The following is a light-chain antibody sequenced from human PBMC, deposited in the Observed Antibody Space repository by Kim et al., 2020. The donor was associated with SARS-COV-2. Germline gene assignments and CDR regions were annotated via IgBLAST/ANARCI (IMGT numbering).Light chain of an antibody. CDR2: DND. V-gene: IGLV1-51*01. Sequence: GQKLTISGSGSSSNIGNNHASWYRQLPGTAPKLLIYDNDKRPSGIPDRFSGSKSGTSATLGITGLQTGDEADYYCGTWDDSLSAVVFGGGTQLTVL. CDR1: SSNIGNNH. J-gene: IGLJ2*01. CDR3: GTWDDSLSAVV.